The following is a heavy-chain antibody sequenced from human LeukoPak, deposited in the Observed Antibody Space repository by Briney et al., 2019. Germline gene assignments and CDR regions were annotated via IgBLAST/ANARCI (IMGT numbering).Heavy chain of an antibody. J-gene: IGHJ5*02. V-gene: IGHV3-48*01. Sequence: GGSLRLSCAASGFTFSSYSMNWVRQAPGKGLEWVSYISSSSSTIYYADSVKGRFTISRDNAKNSLYLQMNSLRAEDTAVYYCARGSGSYSFNLLGFDPWGQGTLVTVSS. D-gene: IGHD1-26*01. CDR2: ISSSSSTI. CDR3: ARGSGSYSFNLLGFDP. CDR1: GFTFSSYS.